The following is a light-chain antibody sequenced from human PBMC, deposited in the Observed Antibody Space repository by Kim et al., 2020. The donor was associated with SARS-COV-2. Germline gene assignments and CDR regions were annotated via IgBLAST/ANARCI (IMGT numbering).Light chain of an antibody. V-gene: IGLV3-1*01. CDR3: QAWDSSTVV. Sequence: YELTQPPSVSVYPGQTASITCSGDKLGDKYACWYQQKPGKSPVLVIYQDSKRPSGIPERFSGSNSGNTATLTISGTQAMDEADYYCQAWDSSTVV. J-gene: IGLJ2*01. CDR2: QDS. CDR1: KLGDKY.